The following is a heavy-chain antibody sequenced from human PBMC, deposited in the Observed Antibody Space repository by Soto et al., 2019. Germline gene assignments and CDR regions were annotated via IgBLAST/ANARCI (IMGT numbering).Heavy chain of an antibody. Sequence: PSETLSLTCAVSGYSISSSNWWGWIRQPPGKGLEWIEYIYYSGSTYYNPSLKSRVTMSVDTSKNQFSLKLSSVTAVDTAVYYCARSTSSWPKAAFDYWGQGTLVTVSS. V-gene: IGHV4-28*01. CDR3: ARSTSSWPKAAFDY. D-gene: IGHD6-13*01. CDR2: IYYSGST. CDR1: GYSISSSNW. J-gene: IGHJ4*02.